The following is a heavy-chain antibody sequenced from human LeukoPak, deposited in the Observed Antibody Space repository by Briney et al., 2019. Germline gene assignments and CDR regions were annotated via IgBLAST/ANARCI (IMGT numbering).Heavy chain of an antibody. V-gene: IGHV3-53*04. D-gene: IGHD3-22*01. CDR3: ARDLRPYYYDSSGY. CDR2: IYSGGST. Sequence: GGSLRLSCAASGFTVSSNYMSWVRQAPGKGLEWVSVIYSGGSTYYADSVKGRFTISRHNSKNTLYLQMNSLRAEDTAVYYCARDLRPYYYDSSGYWGQGTLVTVSS. CDR1: GFTVSSNY. J-gene: IGHJ4*02.